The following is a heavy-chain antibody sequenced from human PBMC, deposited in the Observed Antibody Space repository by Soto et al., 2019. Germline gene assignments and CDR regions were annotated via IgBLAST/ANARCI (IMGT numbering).Heavy chain of an antibody. CDR2: VIPTGGST. D-gene: IGHD6-25*01. Sequence: QVQLVQSGAEVKKPGASVRVSCKASGYTFTSYYIHWVRQAPGQGLEWMAIVIPTGGSTNYAQKFQGRVTVTFDTSTSTVFMELNSLRYEDTAVYYCARHLAAGDSWGQGTLVTVSS. CDR1: GYTFTSYY. V-gene: IGHV1-46*03. J-gene: IGHJ4*02. CDR3: ARHLAAGDS.